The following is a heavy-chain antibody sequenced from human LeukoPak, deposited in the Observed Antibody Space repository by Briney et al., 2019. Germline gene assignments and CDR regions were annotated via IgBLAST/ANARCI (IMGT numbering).Heavy chain of an antibody. CDR3: ASRVDVYGYGDFDY. CDR1: GGSISSGGYY. V-gene: IGHV4-30-2*01. CDR2: IYHSGST. D-gene: IGHD5-18*01. J-gene: IGHJ4*02. Sequence: ESSETLSLTCTVSGGSISSGGYYWSWIRQPPGKGLEWIGYIYHSGSTYYNPSLKSRVTISVDRSKNQFSLKLSSVTAADTAVYYCASRVDVYGYGDFDYWGQGTLVTVSS.